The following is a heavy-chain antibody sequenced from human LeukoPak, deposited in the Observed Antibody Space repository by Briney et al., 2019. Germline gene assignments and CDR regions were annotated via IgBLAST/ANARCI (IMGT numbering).Heavy chain of an antibody. J-gene: IGHJ6*02. CDR1: GGSISSYY. Sequence: SETLSLTCTVSGGSISSYYWSWIRQPAGKGLEWIGRIYTTGTTNYNPSLKSRVSMSIDTSKNQFSLKLSSVTAADTAVYYCAIGGGSSGYYYYYGMDVWGQGTTVTVSS. CDR3: AIGGGSSGYYYYYGMDV. CDR2: IYTTGTT. D-gene: IGHD3-22*01. V-gene: IGHV4-4*07.